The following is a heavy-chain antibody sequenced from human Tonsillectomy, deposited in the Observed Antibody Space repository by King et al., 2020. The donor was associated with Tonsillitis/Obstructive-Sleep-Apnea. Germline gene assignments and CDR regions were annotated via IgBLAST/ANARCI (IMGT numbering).Heavy chain of an antibody. J-gene: IGHJ3*02. CDR1: GGSFSGYY. CDR3: ARDNGGGSAFDI. CDR2: ISHTGST. D-gene: IGHD3-16*01. Sequence: VQLQQWGAGLLKPSETLSLPAGVHGGSFSGYYWSWIRQPPGKGLEWIGLISHTGSTNYNPTLKSRVSIPVDTSKNQLSLTLSSVTVSDTALYYCARDNGGGSAFDIWGQGTMVTVSS. V-gene: IGHV4-34*01.